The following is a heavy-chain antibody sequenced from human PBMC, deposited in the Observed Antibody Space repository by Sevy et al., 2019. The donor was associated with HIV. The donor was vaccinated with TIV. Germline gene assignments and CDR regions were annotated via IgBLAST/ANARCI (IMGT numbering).Heavy chain of an antibody. CDR1: GFTFSIFG. CDR3: AKELAGPGRRYFDY. V-gene: IGHV3-30*02. CDR2: IRYDGSDK. D-gene: IGHD6-13*01. Sequence: GGSLRLSCTASGFTFSIFGMHWVRQVPGKGLEWVTFIRYDGSDKYYADSVKGRFTISRDDSKNTLYLQMDSLRAEDTAIYYCAKELAGPGRRYFDYWGQGTLVTVSS. J-gene: IGHJ4*02.